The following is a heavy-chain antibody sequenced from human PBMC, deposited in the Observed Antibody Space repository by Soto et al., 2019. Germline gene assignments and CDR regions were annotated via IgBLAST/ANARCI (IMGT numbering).Heavy chain of an antibody. D-gene: IGHD1-26*01. CDR1: GGTFSSYA. CDR2: IIPIFGTA. Sequence: QVQLVQSGAEVKKPGSSVKVSCKASGGTFSSYAISCVRLAPGQVLEWMGGIIPIFGTANYAQKFQGRVTITADESTSTAYMELSSLRSEDTAVYYCARWWELRVDACDIWGQETMVTVS. J-gene: IGHJ3*02. V-gene: IGHV1-69*01. CDR3: ARWWELRVDACDI.